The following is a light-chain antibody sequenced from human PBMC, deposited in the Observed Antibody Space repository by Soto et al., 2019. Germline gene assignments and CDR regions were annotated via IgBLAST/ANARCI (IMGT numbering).Light chain of an antibody. V-gene: IGLV2-14*03. J-gene: IGLJ2*01. Sequence: QSVLTQPASVSGSPGQSITISCTGTNNDVGGFNFVSWYQQHPGKVPKLLIYDVDDRPSGVSNRFSGSRSGNTASLTISVLQAEDYADYYCSSYTRRSTVIFGGGTKVTVL. CDR3: SSYTRRSTVI. CDR1: NNDVGGFNF. CDR2: DVD.